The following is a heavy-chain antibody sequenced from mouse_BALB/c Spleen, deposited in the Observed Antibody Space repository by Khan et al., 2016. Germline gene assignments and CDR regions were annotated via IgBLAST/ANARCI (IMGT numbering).Heavy chain of an antibody. J-gene: IGHJ3*01. CDR2: INPNTGYT. CDR3: ATGRIRGWFAY. D-gene: IGHD2-4*01. V-gene: IGHV1-7*01. CDR1: GYTFTSYW. Sequence: QVQLQQSGAELAKPGASVKMSCKASGYTFTSYWMHWVKQRPGQGLEWIGYINPNTGYTEYNQKFKDKATLTADKSSSTAYMQLSGLTSEDSAVYYWATGRIRGWFAYWGQGTLVTVSA.